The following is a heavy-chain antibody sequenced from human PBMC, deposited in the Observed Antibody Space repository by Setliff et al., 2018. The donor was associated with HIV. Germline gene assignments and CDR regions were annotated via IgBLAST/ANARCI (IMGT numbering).Heavy chain of an antibody. Sequence: LPLSCAASGFNFKTYGRTWVRQAPGKGLGWVSSLSGSGGSTYYADSVKGRFTISRDNSKNKLYLRMNSLRAEDTAVYYCAQAQTSVSGSYYQYLQHWGQGTLVTVSS. D-gene: IGHD3-10*01. CDR2: LSGSGGST. CDR1: GFNFKTYG. CDR3: AQAQTSVSGSYYQYLQH. J-gene: IGHJ1*01. V-gene: IGHV3-23*01.